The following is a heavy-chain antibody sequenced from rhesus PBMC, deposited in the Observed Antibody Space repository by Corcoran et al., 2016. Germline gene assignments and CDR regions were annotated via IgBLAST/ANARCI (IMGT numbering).Heavy chain of an antibody. V-gene: IGHV4-169*01. D-gene: IGHD3-16*01. J-gene: IGHJ4*01. CDR2: IYGSGSST. CDR3: ATSGVVTEPNY. Sequence: QLQLQESGPGLVKPSETLSVTCAVSGGSISSSYWSWIRQAPGKGLEWVGYIYGSGSSTNYNPSLTSRVTLSVDTSKTQLSLKLSSVTAADTAVYYCATSGVVTEPNYWGQGVLVTVSS. CDR1: GGSISSSY.